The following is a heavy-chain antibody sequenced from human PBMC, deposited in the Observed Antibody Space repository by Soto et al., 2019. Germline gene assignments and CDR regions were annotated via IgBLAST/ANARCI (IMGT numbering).Heavy chain of an antibody. J-gene: IGHJ4*02. CDR1: GYTFTSYY. CDR2: INPSGGST. Sequence: QVQLVQSGAEVKKPGASVKVSCKASGYTFTSYYMHWVRQAPGQGLEWMGIINPSGGSTSYAQKFQGRVTMTRDTSTSTVYMGLSSLRSEDTAVDYCAREYYDSCGYYYFDYWGQGTLVTVSS. V-gene: IGHV1-46*01. CDR3: AREYYDSCGYYYFDY. D-gene: IGHD3-22*01.